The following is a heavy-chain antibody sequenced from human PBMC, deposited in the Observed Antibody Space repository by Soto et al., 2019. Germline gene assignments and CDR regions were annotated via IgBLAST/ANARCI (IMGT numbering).Heavy chain of an antibody. D-gene: IGHD1-1*01. Sequence: EVQLLESGGGLVQPGGSLRLSCAASGFNFNIYAMTWVRQAPGKGLEWVSTTSPGGDSTYFADSVKGRVTISRDNSKNTLSLQMNSLRAEDTATYFCAKALGNPYYYYYMDVWGTGTTVTVSS. J-gene: IGHJ6*03. CDR1: GFNFNIYA. CDR2: TSPGGDST. CDR3: AKALGNPYYYYYMDV. V-gene: IGHV3-23*01.